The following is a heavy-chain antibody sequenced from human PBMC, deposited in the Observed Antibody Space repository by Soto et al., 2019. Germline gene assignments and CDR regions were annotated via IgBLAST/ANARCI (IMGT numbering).Heavy chain of an antibody. V-gene: IGHV3-30-3*01. CDR2: ISYDGSNK. CDR3: ARDNARAIVVVTWYFDL. J-gene: IGHJ2*01. D-gene: IGHD3-22*01. Sequence: GGSLRRSCAASGFTFSSYAMHWVRQAPGKGLEWVAVISYDGSNKYYADSVKGRFTISRDNSKNTLYLQMNSLRAEDTAVYYCARDNARAIVVVTWYFDLWGRGTLVTVSS. CDR1: GFTFSSYA.